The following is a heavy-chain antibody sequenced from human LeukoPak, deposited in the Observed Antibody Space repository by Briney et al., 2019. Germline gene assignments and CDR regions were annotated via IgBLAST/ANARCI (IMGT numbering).Heavy chain of an antibody. CDR1: GGSISSYY. CDR3: ARRIAAAGPRPPYYYYYMDV. V-gene: IGHV4-59*08. D-gene: IGHD6-13*01. CDR2: IYYSGST. Sequence: SETLSLTCTVSGGSISSYYWSWIRQPPGKGLEWIGYIYYSGSTNYNPSLKSRVTISVDTSKNQFSLKLSSVTAADTAVYYCARRIAAAGPRPPYYYYYMDVWGKGTTVTVSS. J-gene: IGHJ6*03.